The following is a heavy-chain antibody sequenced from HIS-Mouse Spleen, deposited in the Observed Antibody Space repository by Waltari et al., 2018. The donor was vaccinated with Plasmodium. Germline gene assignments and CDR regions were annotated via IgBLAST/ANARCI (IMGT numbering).Heavy chain of an antibody. Sequence: EVQLVESGGGLVQPGGSLRLSCAASGFTFSSYWMSWVRQAPGKGLEWVANIKKYGSEKYYVASVKGRFTISRDNAKNSRYLQMNSLRAEDTAVYYCASSWYWYFDLWGRGTLVTVSS. CDR2: IKKYGSEK. CDR1: GFTFSSYW. CDR3: ASSWYWYFDL. J-gene: IGHJ2*01. V-gene: IGHV3-7*01. D-gene: IGHD6-13*01.